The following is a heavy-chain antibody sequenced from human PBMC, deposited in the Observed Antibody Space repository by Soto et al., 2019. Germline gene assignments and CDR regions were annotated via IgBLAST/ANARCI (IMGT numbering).Heavy chain of an antibody. CDR2: IYWDDDK. D-gene: IGHD3-10*01. Sequence: QLTLNESGPTLVKPTQTLTLTCTFSGFSLSTSGVGVGWIRQPPGEAMEWLALIYWDDDKRYSPSLKSRLTITKDTSKNQVVLTMTNMDPVDTATYYCAHIGVRGVIKYFQHWGQGTLVTVSS. J-gene: IGHJ1*01. V-gene: IGHV2-5*02. CDR1: GFSLSTSGVG. CDR3: AHIGVRGVIKYFQH.